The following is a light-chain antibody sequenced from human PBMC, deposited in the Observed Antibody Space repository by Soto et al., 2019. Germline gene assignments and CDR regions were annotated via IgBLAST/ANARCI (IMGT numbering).Light chain of an antibody. J-gene: IGKJ5*01. Sequence: IVLTQSPATLSLSPGERPTLSSRASQSVSSYLAWYQQKPGQAPRLLVYGASSRATGISDRFSGSGSGTDFTLTISRLEPEDFAVYYCQHYVSPPITFGQGTRLEIK. CDR2: GAS. CDR3: QHYVSPPIT. V-gene: IGKV3-20*01. CDR1: QSVSSY.